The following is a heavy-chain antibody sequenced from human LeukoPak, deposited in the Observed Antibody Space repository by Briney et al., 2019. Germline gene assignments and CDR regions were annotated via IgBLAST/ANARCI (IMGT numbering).Heavy chain of an antibody. J-gene: IGHJ3*02. D-gene: IGHD3-22*01. V-gene: IGHV4-34*01. Sequence: SETLSLTCAVYGGSFSGYYWGWIRQPPGKGLEWIGSIYHSGSTDYNPSLRSRVTISVDTSKNQFSLKLTSVTAADTAVYYCARGAPDYYDSSGYYRQNDASDIWGQGTMVTVSS. CDR2: IYHSGST. CDR3: ARGAPDYYDSSGYYRQNDASDI. CDR1: GGSFSGYY.